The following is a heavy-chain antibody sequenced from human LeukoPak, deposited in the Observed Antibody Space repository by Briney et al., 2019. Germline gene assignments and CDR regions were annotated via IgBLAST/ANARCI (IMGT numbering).Heavy chain of an antibody. CDR3: AKDGGAGQLLF. V-gene: IGHV3-23*01. J-gene: IGHJ4*02. CDR1: GFTFSNA. CDR2: VSDSGGNT. D-gene: IGHD3-16*01. Sequence: GRSLRLSCAASGFTFSNAMSWVRQAPGKGLEWVSGVSDSGGNTYYADSVKGRFTISRDNSKNTLYLQMSSLRAEDTAVYYCAKDGGAGQLLFWSQGTLVTVSS.